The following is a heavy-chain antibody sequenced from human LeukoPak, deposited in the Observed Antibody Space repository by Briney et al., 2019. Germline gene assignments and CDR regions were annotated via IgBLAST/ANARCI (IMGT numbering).Heavy chain of an antibody. CDR2: VYASGST. CDR3: ARDNGFRYSYTNHFDY. CDR1: GASISQGRYY. Sequence: SETLSLTCAVSGASISQGRYYWSWIRQPAGKALEWIGRVYASGSTYYKSSLQSRLTISVDTANNRFSLELTSVTAADTAVYYCARDNGFRYSYTNHFDYWGQGILVTVSS. D-gene: IGHD3-16*02. V-gene: IGHV4-61*02. J-gene: IGHJ4*02.